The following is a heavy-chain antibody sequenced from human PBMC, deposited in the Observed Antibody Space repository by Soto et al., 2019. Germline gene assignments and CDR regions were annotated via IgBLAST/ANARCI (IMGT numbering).Heavy chain of an antibody. Sequence: GGSLRLSCAASGFTFSSYDMHWVRQATGKGLEWVSAIGTAGDTYYPGSVKGRFTISRENAKNSLYLQMNSLRAGDTAVYYCARGRAGGAFDIWGQGTMVTVSS. CDR2: IGTAGDT. V-gene: IGHV3-13*01. D-gene: IGHD1-26*01. CDR3: ARGRAGGAFDI. CDR1: GFTFSSYD. J-gene: IGHJ3*02.